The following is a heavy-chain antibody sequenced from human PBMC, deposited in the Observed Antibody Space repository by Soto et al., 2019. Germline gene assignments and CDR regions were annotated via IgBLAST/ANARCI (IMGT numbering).Heavy chain of an antibody. CDR1: GFTFSNYN. Sequence: GGSLRLSCAASGFTFSNYNMNWVRQAPGKGLEWVSYISGSSSPIKYADSVKGRFTVSRDNAKNSLYLQMNSLRAEDTAVYYCATDYDFWSSSSRSPDYWGQGTLVTVSS. D-gene: IGHD3-3*01. CDR2: ISGSSSPI. J-gene: IGHJ4*02. CDR3: ATDYDFWSSSSRSPDY. V-gene: IGHV3-48*01.